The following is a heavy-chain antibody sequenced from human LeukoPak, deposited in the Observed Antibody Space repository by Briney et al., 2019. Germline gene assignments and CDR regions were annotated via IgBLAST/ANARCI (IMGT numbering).Heavy chain of an antibody. CDR2: ISAYNGNT. D-gene: IGHD6-13*01. CDR1: GYTFTSYG. Sequence: GASVKVSCKAPGYTFTSYGISWVRQAPGQGLEWMGWISAYNGNTNYAQKLQGRVTMTTDTSTSTAYMELRSLRSDDTAVYYCARVTIAAAGTGLWFDPWGQGTLVTVSS. V-gene: IGHV1-18*01. CDR3: ARVTIAAAGTGLWFDP. J-gene: IGHJ5*02.